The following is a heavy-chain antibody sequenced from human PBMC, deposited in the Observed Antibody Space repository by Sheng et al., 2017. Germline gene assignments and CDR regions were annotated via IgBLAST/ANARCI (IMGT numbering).Heavy chain of an antibody. V-gene: IGHV4-34*01. D-gene: IGHD3-10*01. CDR3: ARGPDPMASTYYYYFMDV. CDR1: WVLQWFP. CDR2: IEYSGNT. J-gene: IGHJ6*03. Sequence: QVHLQQWGAGLLKPSETPVPHLRCLWWVLQWFPLELDPPAPSKGLEWIGEIEYSGNTNYNPSLQSRVAXSIDTSKSQFSLNLNSVTAADTAVYYCARGPDPMASTYYYYFMDVWGKGTTVTVSS.